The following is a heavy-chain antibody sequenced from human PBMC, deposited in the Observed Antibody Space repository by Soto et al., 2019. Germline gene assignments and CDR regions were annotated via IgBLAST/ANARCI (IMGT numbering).Heavy chain of an antibody. J-gene: IGHJ6*02. D-gene: IGHD6-6*01. CDR1: GGSFSGYY. CDR2: INHSGST. CDR3: ARERSSHDYYYYGMDV. V-gene: IGHV4-34*01. Sequence: SETLSLTCAVYGGSFSGYYWSWIRQPPGKGLEWIGEINHSGSTNYNPSLKSRVTISVDTSKNQFSLQLNSVTPEDTAVYYCARERSSHDYYYYGMDVWGQGTTVTVS.